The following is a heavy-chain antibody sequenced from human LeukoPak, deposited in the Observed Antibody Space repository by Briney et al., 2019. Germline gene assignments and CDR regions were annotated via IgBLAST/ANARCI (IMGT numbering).Heavy chain of an antibody. Sequence: GASMTVSCKASGYTFTGYYMHWVRQAPGQGLEWMGWINPNSGGTNYAQKFQGRVTMTRDTSISTAYMELSRLRSDDTAVYYCARYYYYGSGSYFSPRTPFDPWGQGSQVSVSS. V-gene: IGHV1-2*02. CDR3: ARYYYYGSGSYFSPRTPFDP. CDR2: INPNSGGT. CDR1: GYTFTGYY. D-gene: IGHD3-10*01. J-gene: IGHJ5*02.